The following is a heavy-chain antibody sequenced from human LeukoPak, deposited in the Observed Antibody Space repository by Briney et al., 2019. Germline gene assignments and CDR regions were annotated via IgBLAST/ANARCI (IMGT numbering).Heavy chain of an antibody. Sequence: GGSLRLSCAASGFTFSSYGMHWVRQAPGRGWEWVAVISYDGSNKYYADSVKGRFTISRDNSKNTLYLQMNSLRAEDTAVYYCAKDRRYFDWLSDFDYWGQGTLVTVSS. D-gene: IGHD3-9*01. CDR1: GFTFSSYG. CDR2: ISYDGSNK. CDR3: AKDRRYFDWLSDFDY. J-gene: IGHJ4*02. V-gene: IGHV3-30*18.